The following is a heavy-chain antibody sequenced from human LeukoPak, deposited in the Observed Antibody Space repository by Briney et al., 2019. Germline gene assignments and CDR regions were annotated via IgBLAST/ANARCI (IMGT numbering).Heavy chain of an antibody. CDR2: ISYDGSNK. V-gene: IGHV3-30*04. J-gene: IGHJ3*02. CDR1: GFTFSSYA. Sequence: GRSLRLSCAASGFTFSSYAMHWVRQAPGKGLEWVAVISYDGSNKYYADSVKGRFTISRDNSKNTLYLQMNSLRAEDTAVYYCAKGDSGYANDAFDIWGQGTMVTVSS. CDR3: AKGDSGYANDAFDI. D-gene: IGHD5-12*01.